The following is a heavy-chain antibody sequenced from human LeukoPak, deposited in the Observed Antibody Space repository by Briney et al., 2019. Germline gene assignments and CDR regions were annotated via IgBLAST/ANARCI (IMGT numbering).Heavy chain of an antibody. D-gene: IGHD5-12*01. CDR1: GYTFTSYY. Sequence: GASVKVSCNASGYTFTSYYMHWVRQAPGQGLEWMGIINPSGGSTSYAQKFQGRVTMTRDTSTSTVYMELGSLRSEDTAVYYCARDLRGYSYYYGMDVWGQGTTVTVSS. J-gene: IGHJ6*02. CDR2: INPSGGST. CDR3: ARDLRGYSYYYGMDV. V-gene: IGHV1-46*01.